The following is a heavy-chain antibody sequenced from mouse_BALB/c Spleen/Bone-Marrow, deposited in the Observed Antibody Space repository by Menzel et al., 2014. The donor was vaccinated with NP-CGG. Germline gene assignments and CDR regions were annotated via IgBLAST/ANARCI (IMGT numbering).Heavy chain of an antibody. D-gene: IGHD2-1*01. V-gene: IGHV1S127*01. CDR3: ARLDGNYRNYFDY. CDR1: GYTFTSYW. CDR2: IDPSNSET. Sequence: QVQLQQPGPELVRPGASVKMSCKASGYTFTSYWTHWVKQRPGQGLEWIGMIDPSNSETRLTQKFRDKATLNVDKSSNTDYRQLSSLTSEDSAVYYCARLDGNYRNYFDYWGQGTSLTVSS. J-gene: IGHJ2*02.